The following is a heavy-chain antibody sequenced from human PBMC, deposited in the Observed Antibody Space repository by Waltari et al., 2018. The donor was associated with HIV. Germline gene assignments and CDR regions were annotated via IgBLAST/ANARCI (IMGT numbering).Heavy chain of an antibody. CDR1: GFTFTGYD. CDR3: AKEGATLTTSAYFYYYGMDV. CDR2: MRYDGTNK. Sequence: QVQLVESGGGVVQPGGSLRLSCAASGFTFTGYDIHWVRQAPGKGRDGVAFMRYDGTNKYYADSVKGRFTISRDNSKNSLYLQMNSLRAEDTALYYCAKEGATLTTSAYFYYYGMDVWGQGTTVTVSS. D-gene: IGHD4-4*01. V-gene: IGHV3-30*02. J-gene: IGHJ6*02.